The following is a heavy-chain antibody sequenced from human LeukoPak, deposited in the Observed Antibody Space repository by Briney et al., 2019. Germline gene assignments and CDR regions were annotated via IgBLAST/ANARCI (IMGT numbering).Heavy chain of an antibody. CDR3: ARDRDSGWYGWFDP. CDR1: GGSISSYY. D-gene: IGHD6-19*01. CDR2: VYYSGAT. Sequence: SETLSLTCTVSGGSISSYYWNWIRQSPGKGLEWIGHVYYSGATNYNPSLESRVAISIDTSKNQFSLRLTSVTAADTAIYYCARDRDSGWYGWFDPWGQGTLVTVSS. J-gene: IGHJ5*02. V-gene: IGHV4-59*01.